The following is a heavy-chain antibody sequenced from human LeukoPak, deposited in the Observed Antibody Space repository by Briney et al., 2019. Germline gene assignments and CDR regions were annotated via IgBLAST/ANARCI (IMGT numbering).Heavy chain of an antibody. J-gene: IGHJ6*02. CDR1: GYTFTSYY. Sequence: ASVKVSCKASGYTFTSYYMHWVRQAPGQGLEWMGIINPSGGSTSYAQKFQGRVTMTRDTSTSTVYMELSSLRSDDTAVYYCARVGVGAYYDFWSGYYYYGMDVWGQGTTVTVSS. V-gene: IGHV1-46*01. CDR2: INPSGGST. CDR3: ARVGVGAYYDFWSGYYYYGMDV. D-gene: IGHD3-3*01.